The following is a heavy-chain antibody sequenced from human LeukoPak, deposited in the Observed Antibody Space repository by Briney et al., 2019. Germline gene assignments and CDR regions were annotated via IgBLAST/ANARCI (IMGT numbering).Heavy chain of an antibody. CDR1: GFTFSTFT. D-gene: IGHD4/OR15-4a*01. J-gene: IGHJ3*02. V-gene: IGHV3-30-3*01. CDR2: ISYDGTNK. CDR3: AREGDYGDADAFDI. Sequence: PGGSLRLSCAASGFTFSTFTMHWVRQAPGKGLEWVSLISYDGTNKSYADSLRGRFTISRDNSKNTLYLQMNSLRAEDTAVYYCAREGDYGDADAFDIWGQGTMVTVSS.